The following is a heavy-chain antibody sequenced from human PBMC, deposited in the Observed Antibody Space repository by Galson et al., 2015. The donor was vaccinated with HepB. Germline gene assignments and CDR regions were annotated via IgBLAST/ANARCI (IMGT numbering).Heavy chain of an antibody. V-gene: IGHV1-69*13. J-gene: IGHJ5*02. CDR1: GGTFSSYA. Sequence: SVKVSCKASGGTFSSYAISWVRQAPGQGLEWMGGIIPIFGTANYAQKFQGRVTITADESTSTAYMELSSLRSEDTAVYYCARDETGNLGGWFDPWGQGTLVTVSS. D-gene: IGHD7-27*01. CDR2: IIPIFGTA. CDR3: ARDETGNLGGWFDP.